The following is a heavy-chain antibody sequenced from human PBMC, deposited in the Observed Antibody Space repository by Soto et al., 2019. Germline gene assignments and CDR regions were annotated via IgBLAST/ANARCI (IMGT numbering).Heavy chain of an antibody. Sequence: QITLKESGPALVKPTQTLTLTCTFSGFSLSTSGVGVGWIRQPPGKALEWLALIYWDGEKRYSPSQKSRLAITTDTSKHQVFLTMTNLDPVDTATYYCAHFIVVPPSDVFDVWGQGTMVAVSS. V-gene: IGHV2-5*02. CDR2: IYWDGEK. J-gene: IGHJ3*01. CDR3: AHFIVVPPSDVFDV. D-gene: IGHD2-2*01. CDR1: GFSLSTSGVG.